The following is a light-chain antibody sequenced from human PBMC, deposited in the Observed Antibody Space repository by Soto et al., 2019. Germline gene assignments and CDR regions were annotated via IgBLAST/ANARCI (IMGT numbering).Light chain of an antibody. Sequence: EIVLTQSPGTLSLSPGERATLSCRASQSVSSTYLAWYQQKPGQAPRLLIYATSSRAIGIPDRFSGSGSGTDFTLTISRLEPEDFAVYYCQLFGNSALYTFGQGTKLEIK. J-gene: IGKJ2*01. CDR3: QLFGNSALYT. CDR2: ATS. V-gene: IGKV3-20*01. CDR1: QSVSSTY.